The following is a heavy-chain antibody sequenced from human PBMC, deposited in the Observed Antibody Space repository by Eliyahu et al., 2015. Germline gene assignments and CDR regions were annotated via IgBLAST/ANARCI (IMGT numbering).Heavy chain of an antibody. CDR2: ISWNSGSL. J-gene: IGHJ5*02. CDR3: AKGSAADFHYNRFDP. V-gene: IGHV3-9*01. CDR1: GITFGDYA. D-gene: IGHD6-13*01. Sequence: EVQLVESGGTLVQPGGSLTLSCAASGITFGDYAMHWVRQAPGKGLGWVAGISWNSGSLDYADSVKGRFTISRDNAKNSLFLQINSLRPEDTALYFCAKGSAADFHYNRFDPWGQGTLVTVSS.